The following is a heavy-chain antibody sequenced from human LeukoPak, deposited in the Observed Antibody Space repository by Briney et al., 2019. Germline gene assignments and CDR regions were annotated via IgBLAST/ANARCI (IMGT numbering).Heavy chain of an antibody. CDR2: IYTSGST. J-gene: IGHJ3*02. CDR1: GGSISSYY. D-gene: IGHD6-13*01. CDR3: ARDMVSAAAPGVPDI. Sequence: SETLSLTCTVSGGSISSYYWSWIRQPAGKGLEWIGRIYTSGSTNYNPSLKSRVTMSVDTSKNQFSLKLSSVTAADTAVYYCARDMVSAAAPGVPDIWGQGTMVTVSS. V-gene: IGHV4-4*07.